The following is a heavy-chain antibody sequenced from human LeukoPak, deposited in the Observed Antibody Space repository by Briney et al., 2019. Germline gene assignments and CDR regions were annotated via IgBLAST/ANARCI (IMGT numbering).Heavy chain of an antibody. CDR1: GFTFRSYW. CDR3: ATPYYDFWSGR. Sequence: GSLRLSCAASGFTFRSYWMSWVRQAPGKGLEWVATINQDVSQIKYVDSVKGRFTISRDNAQNSLYLQMNSLRDEDTAVYYCATPYYDFWSGRGGQGTMVTASS. D-gene: IGHD3-3*01. V-gene: IGHV3-7*01. CDR2: INQDVSQI. J-gene: IGHJ3*01.